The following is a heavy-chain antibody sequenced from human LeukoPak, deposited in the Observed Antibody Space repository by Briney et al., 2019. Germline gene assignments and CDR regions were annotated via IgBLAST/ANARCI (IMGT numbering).Heavy chain of an antibody. CDR3: ARGRAPSSSWYRYYYGMDV. Sequence: GSLRLSCAASGFTFSDYSMNWVRQPPGKGLEWIGEINHSGSTNYNPSLKSRVTISVDTSKNQFSLKLSSVTAADTAVYYCARGRAPSSSWYRYYYGMDVWGQGTTVTVSS. CDR1: GFTFSDYS. J-gene: IGHJ6*02. CDR2: INHSGST. D-gene: IGHD6-13*01. V-gene: IGHV4-34*01.